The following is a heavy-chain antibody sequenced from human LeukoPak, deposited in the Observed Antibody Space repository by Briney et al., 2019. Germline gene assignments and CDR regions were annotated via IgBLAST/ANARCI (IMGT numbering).Heavy chain of an antibody. V-gene: IGHV4-4*02. J-gene: IGHJ4*02. CDR1: GGSISSSNW. Sequence: SGTLSLTCAVSGGSISSSNWWSWVRQPPGKGLEWIGEIYHSGSTNYNPSLKSRVTISVDKSKNQFSLKLSSVTAADTAVYYCARGLTRYSSSTPFDYWGQGTLVTVSS. D-gene: IGHD6-13*01. CDR2: IYHSGST. CDR3: ARGLTRYSSSTPFDY.